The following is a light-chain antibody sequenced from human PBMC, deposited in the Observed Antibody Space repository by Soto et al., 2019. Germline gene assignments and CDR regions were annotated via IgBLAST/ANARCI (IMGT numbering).Light chain of an antibody. V-gene: IGKV1-5*03. CDR2: KAS. J-gene: IGKJ1*01. Sequence: DIKMTQSPSTLSASVGDRVTITCRASESIDSWLAWHQQKPGRAPKXLISKASSLESGVPSRFSGSGFGTEFTLTISSLQPDDFATYYCQQYNSYRAFGQGTKVDIK. CDR3: QQYNSYRA. CDR1: ESIDSW.